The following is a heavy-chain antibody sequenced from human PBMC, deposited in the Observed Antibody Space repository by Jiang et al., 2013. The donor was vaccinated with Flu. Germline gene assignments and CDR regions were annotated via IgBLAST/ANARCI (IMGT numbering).Heavy chain of an antibody. CDR1: GGSISSSNW. V-gene: IGHV4-4*02. J-gene: IGHJ3*02. CDR2: IYHSGST. Sequence: GLVKPSGTLSLTCAVSGGSISSSNWWSWVRQPPGKGLKWIGEIYHSGSTNYNPSLKSRVTISVDKSKNQFSLKLSSVTAADTAVYYCARDERTAGIPDAFDIWGQGTMVTVSS. CDR3: ARDERTAGIPDAFDI. D-gene: IGHD2-21*02.